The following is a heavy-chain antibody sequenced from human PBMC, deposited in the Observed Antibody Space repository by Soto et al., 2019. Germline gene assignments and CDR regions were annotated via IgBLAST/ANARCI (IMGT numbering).Heavy chain of an antibody. V-gene: IGHV1-69*13. CDR3: AREKTAVTTGGAFDI. CDR1: GGTLSSYA. D-gene: IGHD4-17*01. Sequence: SVKVSCKASGGTLSSYAISWVRQAPGQGLEWMGGIIPIFGTANYAQKFQGRVAITADESTSTAYMELSSLRSEDTAVYYCAREKTAVTTGGAFDIWGQGTMVTVSS. J-gene: IGHJ3*02. CDR2: IIPIFGTA.